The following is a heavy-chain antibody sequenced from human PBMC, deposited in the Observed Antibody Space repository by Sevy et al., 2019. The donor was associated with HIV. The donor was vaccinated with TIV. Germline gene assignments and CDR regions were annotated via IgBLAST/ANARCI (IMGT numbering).Heavy chain of an antibody. CDR1: GYRFTRFY. CDR2: IDPTGGST. J-gene: IGHJ4*02. V-gene: IGHV1-46*04. Sequence: ASVKVSGKASGYRFTRFYFHWVRQAPGQGLEWMGIIDPTGGSTTYAQKLQDRVTMTRDTSTTTIYMELRSLRSDDTGMYFCVAIMDGRFDHWGQGTLVTVSS. CDR3: VAIMDGRFDH. D-gene: IGHD2-2*02.